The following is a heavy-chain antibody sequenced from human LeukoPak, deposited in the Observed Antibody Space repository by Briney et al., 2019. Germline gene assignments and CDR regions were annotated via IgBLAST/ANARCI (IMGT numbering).Heavy chain of an antibody. CDR3: ARGKRRFDY. V-gene: IGHV3-23*01. CDR2: ISGSGGST. CDR1: GFTFGSYA. J-gene: IGHJ4*02. D-gene: IGHD3-10*01. Sequence: GGSLRLSCAASGFTFGSYAMYWVRQAPGKGLEWVSGISGSGGSTFYADSVKGRFTISRDNSENTVYLQMNSLRADDTALYYCARGKRRFDYWGQGTLVSVSS.